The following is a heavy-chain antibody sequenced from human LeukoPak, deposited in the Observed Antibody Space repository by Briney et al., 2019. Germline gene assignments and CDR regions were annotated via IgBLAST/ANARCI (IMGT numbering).Heavy chain of an antibody. V-gene: IGHV5-51*01. CDR1: GYSFTSYW. CDR3: ARPVVATIDAFDI. CDR2: IYPGDSDT. Sequence: GESLKISCKGSGYSFTSYWIGWVRQMPGKGLEWMGIIYPGDSDTRYSPSFQGQVTISADKSISTAYPRWSSLKASDTAMYYCARPVVATIDAFDIWGQGTMVTVSS. J-gene: IGHJ3*02. D-gene: IGHD5-12*01.